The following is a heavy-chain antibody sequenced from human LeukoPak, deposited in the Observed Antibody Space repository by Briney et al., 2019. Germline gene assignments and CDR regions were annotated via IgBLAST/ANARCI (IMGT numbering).Heavy chain of an antibody. J-gene: IGHJ6*02. CDR2: ITPNSGGT. V-gene: IGHV1-2*02. CDR3: ARERVRQQLVYYYYYGMDV. D-gene: IGHD6-13*01. CDR1: GYTFTGYY. Sequence: GASVKVSCKASGYTFTGYYMHWVRQAPGQGLERMGWITPNSGGTNYAQKSQGRVTMTRDTSISTAYMELSRLRSDDTAVYYCARERVRQQLVYYYYYGMDVWGQGTTVTVSS.